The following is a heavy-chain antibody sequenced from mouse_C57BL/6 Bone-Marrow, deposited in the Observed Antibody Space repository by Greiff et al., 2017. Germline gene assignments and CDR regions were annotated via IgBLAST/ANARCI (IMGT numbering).Heavy chain of an antibody. Sequence: QVQLQQPGAELVMPGASVKLSCKASGYTFTSYWMHWVKQRPGQGLEWIGEIDPSDSYTNYNQKFKGKSTLTVDKSSSTAYMQLSSLTSEDSAVYYCARGDTTAVWYVDVWGTGTTVTVSS. D-gene: IGHD1-2*01. CDR3: ARGDTTAVWYVDV. CDR1: GYTFTSYW. J-gene: IGHJ1*03. V-gene: IGHV1-69*01. CDR2: IDPSDSYT.